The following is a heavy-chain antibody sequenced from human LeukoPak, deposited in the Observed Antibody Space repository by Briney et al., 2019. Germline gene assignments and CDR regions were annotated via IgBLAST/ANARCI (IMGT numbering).Heavy chain of an antibody. Sequence: ASVKVSCKASGGTFSSYAISWVRQAPGQGLEWMGRIIPILGIANYAQKFQGRVTITADKSTSTAYMELSSLRSEDTAVYYCARCDGSGYFDYWGQGTLVTVSS. D-gene: IGHD3-10*01. CDR1: GGTFSSYA. V-gene: IGHV1-69*04. CDR2: IIPILGIA. CDR3: ARCDGSGYFDY. J-gene: IGHJ4*02.